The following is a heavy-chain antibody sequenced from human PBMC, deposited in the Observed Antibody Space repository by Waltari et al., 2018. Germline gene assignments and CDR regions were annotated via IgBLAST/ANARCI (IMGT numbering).Heavy chain of an antibody. CDR1: GGSISSYY. D-gene: IGHD3-22*01. CDR2: IYYSGST. V-gene: IGHV4-59*01. CDR3: ARDSEDSSGYYYRGAFDI. J-gene: IGHJ3*02. Sequence: QVQLQESGPGLVKPSETLSLTCTVSGGSISSYYWSWIRQPPGKGLEWIGDIYYSGSTNYNPSLKSRVTISVDTSKNQFSLKLSSVTAADTAVYYCARDSEDSSGYYYRGAFDIWGQGTMVTVSS.